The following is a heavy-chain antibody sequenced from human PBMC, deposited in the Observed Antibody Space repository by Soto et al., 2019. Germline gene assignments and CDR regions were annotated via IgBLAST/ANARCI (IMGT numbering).Heavy chain of an antibody. CDR3: ARRARPDFYYMDV. J-gene: IGHJ6*03. CDR1: GFSISGCA. CDR2: ISSNGVGT. V-gene: IGHV3-64*01. Sequence: GGPLRLSCAASGFSISGCALDWVRQAPGKELEYVSGISSNGVGTYYANSVQGRFTISRDNSKNTVYLQMGSLRPEDMAVYYCARRARPDFYYMDVWGKVTTVTVSS. D-gene: IGHD6-6*01.